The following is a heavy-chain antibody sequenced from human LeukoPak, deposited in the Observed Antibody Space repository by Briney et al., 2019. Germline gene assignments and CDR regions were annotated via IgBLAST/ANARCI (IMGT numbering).Heavy chain of an antibody. CDR3: ARDRDGYNY. V-gene: IGHV3-74*01. CDR2: IDTDGSTT. Sequence: GGSRRLSCAASGFTFSNSLMHWVRQVPGKGLVWVARIDTDGSTTHYADSVKGRFTISRDNTKNTLYLQMSSLRVEDTAVYYCARDRDGYNYWGQGTLVTVSS. D-gene: IGHD5-24*01. CDR1: GFTFSNSL. J-gene: IGHJ4*02.